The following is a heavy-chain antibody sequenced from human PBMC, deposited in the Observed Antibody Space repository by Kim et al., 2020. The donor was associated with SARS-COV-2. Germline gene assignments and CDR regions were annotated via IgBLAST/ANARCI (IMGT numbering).Heavy chain of an antibody. Sequence: TPYLKIPVKITLDTSKNQFSLKLSSVTAADTAVYYCARVEMVRAVIRFDYWGQGTLVTVSS. CDR3: ARVEMVRAVIRFDY. J-gene: IGHJ4*02. D-gene: IGHD3-10*01. V-gene: IGHV4-31*01.